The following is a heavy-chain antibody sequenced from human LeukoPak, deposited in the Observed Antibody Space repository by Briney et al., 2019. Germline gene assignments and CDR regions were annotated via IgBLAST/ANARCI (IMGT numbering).Heavy chain of an antibody. J-gene: IGHJ6*03. V-gene: IGHV3-33*01. CDR3: ARGQLAARNYYYYMDV. CDR1: GFTFSSYG. CDR2: IYLDGSTT. D-gene: IGHD6-6*01. Sequence: GGSLRLSCVASGFTFSSYGIHWVRQAPGKGLEWVAVIYLDGSTTYYADSVKGRFTISRDNSINTLYLQMNSLRAEDTALYYCARGQLAARNYYYYMDVWGKGTTVTVSS.